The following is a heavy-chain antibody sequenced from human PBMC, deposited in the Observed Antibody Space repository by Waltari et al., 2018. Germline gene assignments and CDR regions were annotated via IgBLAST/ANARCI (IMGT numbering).Heavy chain of an antibody. J-gene: IGHJ6*03. Sequence: QVQLVQSGAEVKKPGSSVKVSCKASGGTFSSYAISWVRQAPGQGLEWMGGIIPSFGTANYAQKFQGRVRITAEKSTSTADMELSSLRSEDTAVYYWARERAYCSSTSCYSGYYRDVWGKGTTVTVSS. CDR1: GGTFSSYA. CDR3: ARERAYCSSTSCYSGYYRDV. CDR2: IIPSFGTA. D-gene: IGHD2-2*01. V-gene: IGHV1-69*14.